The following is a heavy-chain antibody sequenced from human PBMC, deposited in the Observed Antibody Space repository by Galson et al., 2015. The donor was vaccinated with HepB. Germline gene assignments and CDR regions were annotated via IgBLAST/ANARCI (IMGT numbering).Heavy chain of an antibody. CDR1: GLTLNYYA. CDR3: AKGFSSSFTRSEFDH. D-gene: IGHD6-13*01. Sequence: SLRLSCAASGLTLNYYAMHWVRQAPGKGLEWVAIISYDGIDKYYADSVEGRFTISRDNSRNTLYLQMNSLRGDDTAVYYCAKGFSSSFTRSEFDHWGQGTLVTVSS. CDR2: ISYDGIDK. J-gene: IGHJ5*02. V-gene: IGHV3-30*18.